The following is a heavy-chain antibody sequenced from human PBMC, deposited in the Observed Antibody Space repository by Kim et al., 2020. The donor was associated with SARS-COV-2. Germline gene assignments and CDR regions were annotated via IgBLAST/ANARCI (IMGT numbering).Heavy chain of an antibody. CDR1: GYTFTSYG. D-gene: IGHD3-22*01. CDR2: ISAYNGNT. Sequence: ASVKVSCKASGYTFTSYGISWVRQAPGQGLEWMGWISAYNGNTNYAQKLQGRVTMTTDTSTSTAYMELRSLRSDDTAVYYCARDASPNYYYDSSGYDAFDIWGQGTMVTVSS. J-gene: IGHJ3*02. CDR3: ARDASPNYYYDSSGYDAFDI. V-gene: IGHV1-18*01.